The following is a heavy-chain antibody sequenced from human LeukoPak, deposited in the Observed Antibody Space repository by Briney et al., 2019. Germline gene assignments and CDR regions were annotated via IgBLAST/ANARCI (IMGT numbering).Heavy chain of an antibody. J-gene: IGHJ4*02. CDR2: IYTSGGT. CDR3: ARGRSGYSSSWYGY. D-gene: IGHD6-13*01. V-gene: IGHV4-4*09. CDR1: GDSISSYY. Sequence: SETLSLTCTVSGDSISSYYWSWIRQPPGKGLEWIGYIYTSGGTNYIPSLKGRVTISIDTSKNQFSLKLSSVTAADTAVYYCARGRSGYSSSWYGYWGQGTLVTVSS.